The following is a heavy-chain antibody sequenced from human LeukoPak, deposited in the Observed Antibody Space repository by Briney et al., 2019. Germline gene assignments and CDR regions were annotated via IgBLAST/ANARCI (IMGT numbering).Heavy chain of an antibody. D-gene: IGHD1-26*01. V-gene: IGHV1-2*02. CDR1: GYTFSGYY. J-gene: IGHJ4*02. CDR2: INPNSGGT. CDR3: ARVVAARWELMTSFDY. Sequence: ASVKVSCKASGYTFSGYYMHWVRQAPGQGLEWMGWINPNSGGTYYTQKFQGRVTMTRDTSISTAYMELSRLRCDDTAVYYCARVVAARWELMTSFDYWGQGTLVTVSS.